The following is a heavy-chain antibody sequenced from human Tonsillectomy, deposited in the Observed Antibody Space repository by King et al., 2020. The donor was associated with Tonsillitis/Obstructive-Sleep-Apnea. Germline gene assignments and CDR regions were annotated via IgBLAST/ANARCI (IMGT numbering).Heavy chain of an antibody. Sequence: QVQLVESGGGVVQPGRSLRLSCAASGFTFSSYGMHWVRPAPGTGLEWVAVISYDGSNKYYADSVKGRFTISRDNSKNTLYLQIHSLRAEDTAVYYCAKDREWLSHYFEYWGQGTLVTVSS. CDR1: GFTFSSYG. V-gene: IGHV3-30*18. CDR2: ISYDGSNK. J-gene: IGHJ4*02. D-gene: IGHD3-3*01. CDR3: AKDREWLSHYFEY.